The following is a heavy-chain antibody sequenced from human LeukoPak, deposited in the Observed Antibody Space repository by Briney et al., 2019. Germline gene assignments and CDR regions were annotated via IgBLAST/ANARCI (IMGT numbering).Heavy chain of an antibody. V-gene: IGHV3-23*01. CDR3: SVMHRYYDGSGYWVQ. Sequence: GGSLRLSCAAFGFPFSSYAMSWVRQAPGKGLEWVSGISTNGGSTSYADSVKGRFTISRDNPRNTLYMEMNSLRAEDTAVYYCSVMHRYYDGSGYWVQWGQGTLVTVSS. J-gene: IGHJ4*02. CDR2: ISTNGGST. CDR1: GFPFSSYA. D-gene: IGHD3-22*01.